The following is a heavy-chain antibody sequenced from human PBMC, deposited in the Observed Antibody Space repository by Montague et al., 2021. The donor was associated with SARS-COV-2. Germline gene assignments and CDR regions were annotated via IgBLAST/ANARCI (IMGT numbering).Heavy chain of an antibody. V-gene: IGHV4-39*07. J-gene: IGHJ6*02. Sequence: SETLSLICTVSGGSISSSSYYWGWIRQPPGKGLEWIGSIYYSGSTYYNPSLKSRVTISVDTSKNQFSLKLSSVTAADTAVYYCARVGRQQLVRLSGMDVWGQGTTVTVPS. CDR2: IYYSGST. CDR1: GGSISSSSYY. CDR3: ARVGRQQLVRLSGMDV. D-gene: IGHD6-13*01.